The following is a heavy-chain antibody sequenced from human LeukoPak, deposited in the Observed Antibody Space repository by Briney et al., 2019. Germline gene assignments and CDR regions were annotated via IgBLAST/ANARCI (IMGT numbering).Heavy chain of an antibody. CDR1: GGTFSSYA. CDR3: ALYGDYQAEYFQH. CDR2: ISAYNGNT. D-gene: IGHD4-17*01. V-gene: IGHV1-18*01. Sequence: ASVKVSCKASGGTFSSYAISWVRQAPGQGLEWMGWISAYNGNTNYAQKLQGRVTMTTDTSTSTAYMELRSLRPDDTAVYYCALYGDYQAEYFQHWGQGTLVTVSS. J-gene: IGHJ1*01.